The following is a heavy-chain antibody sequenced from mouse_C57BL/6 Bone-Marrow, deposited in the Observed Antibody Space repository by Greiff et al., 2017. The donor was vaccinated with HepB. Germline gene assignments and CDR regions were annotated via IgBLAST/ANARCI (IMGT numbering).Heavy chain of an antibody. CDR3: ARPLVAKGFAY. CDR2: IYPRSGNT. J-gene: IGHJ3*01. Sequence: QVQLQQSGAELARPGASVKLSCKASGYTFTSYGISWVKQRTGQGLEWIGEIYPRSGNTYYNEKFKGKATLTADKSSSTAYMELRSLTSEDSAVYFCARPLVAKGFAYWGQGTLVTVSA. D-gene: IGHD1-1*01. CDR1: GYTFTSYG. V-gene: IGHV1-81*01.